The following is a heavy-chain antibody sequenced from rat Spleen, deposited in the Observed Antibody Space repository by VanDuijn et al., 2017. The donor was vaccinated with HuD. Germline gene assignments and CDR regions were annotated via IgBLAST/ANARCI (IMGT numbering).Heavy chain of an antibody. CDR1: GFTFSDYG. CDR2: ISYGDRSGHSST. V-gene: IGHV5-29*01. CDR3: ARRHYGYTDYFDY. Sequence: EVQLVESGGGLVQPGRSLKLSCAASGFTFSDYGMAWVRQAPTKGLEWVATISYGDRSGHSSTYYRDSVKGRFTISRDNAKRSLYLQMDSLRSEDTATYYCARRHYGYTDYFDYWGQGVMVTVSS. J-gene: IGHJ2*01. D-gene: IGHD1-9*01.